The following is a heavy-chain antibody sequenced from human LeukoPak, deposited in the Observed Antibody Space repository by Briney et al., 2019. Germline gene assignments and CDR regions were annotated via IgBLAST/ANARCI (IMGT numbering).Heavy chain of an antibody. CDR2: INPNSGGT. Sequence: ASVKVSCKASGYTFTGYYMHWVRQAPGQGLEWMGWINPNSGGTNYAQKFQGRVTMTRDTSISTAYMELSRLRSDDTAVYYCARDREPTWGYDFWSGYYTGYFHFDYWGQGTLVTVSS. CDR3: ARDREPTWGYDFWSGYYTGYFHFDY. CDR1: GYTFTGYY. J-gene: IGHJ4*02. D-gene: IGHD3-3*01. V-gene: IGHV1-2*02.